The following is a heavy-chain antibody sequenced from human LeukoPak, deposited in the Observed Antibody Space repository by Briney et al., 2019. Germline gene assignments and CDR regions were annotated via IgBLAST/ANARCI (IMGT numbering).Heavy chain of an antibody. J-gene: IGHJ4*02. CDR1: GFTFSSYA. CDR3: AKDPNYDSSGYTFDY. Sequence: PGGSLRLSCAASGFTFSSYAMSWVRQAPGKGLEWVSAISGSGGSTYYADSVKGRFTISRDNSKNTLYLQMNSLRAEDTAVYYCAKDPNYDSSGYTFDYWGQGTLLTVSS. V-gene: IGHV3-23*01. CDR2: ISGSGGST. D-gene: IGHD3-22*01.